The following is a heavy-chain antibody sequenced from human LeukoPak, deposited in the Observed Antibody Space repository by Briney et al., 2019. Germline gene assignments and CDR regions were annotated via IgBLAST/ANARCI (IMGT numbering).Heavy chain of an antibody. CDR3: ASDGGPFDH. D-gene: IGHD3-16*01. V-gene: IGHV3-7*01. CDR1: GIMFSGYW. J-gene: IGHJ4*02. Sequence: GGSLRLSCTASGIMFSGYWMSWVRQAPGKGLEWVANIKQHGTEKYYVDSVKGRFTISRDDAKKSVYLQMNSLRAEDTAVYYCASDGGPFDHWGQGILVTVSS. CDR2: IKQHGTEK.